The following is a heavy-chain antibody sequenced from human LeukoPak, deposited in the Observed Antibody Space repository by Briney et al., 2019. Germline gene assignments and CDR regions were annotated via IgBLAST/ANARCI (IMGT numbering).Heavy chain of an antibody. CDR3: ARLVRGQWLVLDY. V-gene: IGHV4-34*01. CDR1: GGSFSGYY. D-gene: IGHD6-19*01. CDR2: INHSGST. J-gene: IGHJ4*02. Sequence: PSETLSLTCAVYGGSFSGYYWSWIRQPPGKGLEWIGEINHSGSTNYNRSLKSRITLSVDMSKNQFSLKLRSVTAADTAVYYCARLVRGQWLVLDYWGQGTLVTVSS.